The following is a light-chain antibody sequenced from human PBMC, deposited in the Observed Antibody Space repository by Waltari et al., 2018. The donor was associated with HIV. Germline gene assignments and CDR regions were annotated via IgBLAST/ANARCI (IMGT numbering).Light chain of an antibody. J-gene: IGKJ1*01. V-gene: IGKV3-20*01. Sequence: EIVLTQSPGTLSLSPGDRATLSCMTSEIIKSTYLSWYQQKGDQPPRLLIYGASSRAPGIPDRFSGSGSRTDFNLTINRLGPEDFATYYCHQYGSSFWTFGQGTKVDVK. CDR2: GAS. CDR1: EIIKSTY. CDR3: HQYGSSFWT.